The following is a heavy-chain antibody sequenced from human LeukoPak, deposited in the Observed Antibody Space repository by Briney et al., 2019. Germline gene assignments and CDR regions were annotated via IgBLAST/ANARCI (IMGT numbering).Heavy chain of an antibody. CDR3: AKGRRVAWVAGTRWFDP. CDR2: ISYDGSNK. V-gene: IGHV3-30*18. J-gene: IGHJ5*02. D-gene: IGHD6-19*01. Sequence: GGSLRLSCAASGFTFSSYGMHWVRQAPGKGLERVAVISYDGSNKYYADSVKGRFTISRDNSKNTLYLQMNSLRAEDTAVYYCAKGRRVAWVAGTRWFDPWGQGTLVTVSS. CDR1: GFTFSSYG.